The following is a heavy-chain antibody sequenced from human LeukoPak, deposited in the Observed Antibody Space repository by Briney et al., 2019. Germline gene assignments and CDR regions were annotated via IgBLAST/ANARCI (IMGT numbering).Heavy chain of an antibody. CDR3: ARQDARATSGWFDP. CDR2: IYYNGGT. J-gene: IGHJ5*02. V-gene: IGHV4-59*08. D-gene: IGHD1-26*01. Sequence: SETLSLTCTVSGGSISSHYWSWIRQPPGKGLEWIGYIYYNGGTNYNPSLKNRVTLSVDTSKNHFSLKRTSVTAADTAVYYCARQDARATSGWFDPWGQGTLVTVSS. CDR1: GGSISSHY.